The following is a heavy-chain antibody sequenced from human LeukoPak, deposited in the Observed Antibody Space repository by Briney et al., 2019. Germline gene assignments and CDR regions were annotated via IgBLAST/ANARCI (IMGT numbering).Heavy chain of an antibody. J-gene: IGHJ6*02. CDR3: AKIRDCSSTSCYRTYGMDV. D-gene: IGHD2-2*01. Sequence: GGSLRLSCAASGFTFSIYAMSWGRQAPGKGLEWGSAISIGVGSTYYADSVKGRFTISRDNSKNTLYLQMNRLRAEDTAVYYCAKIRDCSSTSCYRTYGMDVWGQGTTVTVSS. CDR2: ISIGVGST. CDR1: GFTFSIYA. V-gene: IGHV3-23*01.